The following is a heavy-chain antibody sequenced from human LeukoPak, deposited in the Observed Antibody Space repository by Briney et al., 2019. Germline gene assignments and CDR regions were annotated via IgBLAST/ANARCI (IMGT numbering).Heavy chain of an antibody. CDR3: ARERLYYYDSSGWFDY. CDR2: IISSSSYI. D-gene: IGHD3-22*01. Sequence: GGSLRLSCAASGFTFSSYIMNWVRQAPGKGLEWVSSIISSSSYIYYADSVKGRFTISRDNAKNSLYLQMNSLRAEDTAVYYCARERLYYYDSSGWFDYWGQGTLVTVSS. V-gene: IGHV3-21*01. J-gene: IGHJ4*02. CDR1: GFTFSSYI.